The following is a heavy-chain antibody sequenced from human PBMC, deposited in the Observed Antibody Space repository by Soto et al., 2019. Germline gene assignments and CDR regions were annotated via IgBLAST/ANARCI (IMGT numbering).Heavy chain of an antibody. Sequence: GGSLRLSCAASGFKFDGYAMHCVRQAPGKGLEWVSGLSYNRGSIGYADSVKGRFTISRDNAKNSLYLQMSSLRAEDTALYYCAKGLDLGYSYGLGDYWGQGIMVAVSS. J-gene: IGHJ4*02. D-gene: IGHD5-18*01. CDR3: AKGLDLGYSYGLGDY. V-gene: IGHV3-9*01. CDR1: GFKFDGYA. CDR2: LSYNRGSI.